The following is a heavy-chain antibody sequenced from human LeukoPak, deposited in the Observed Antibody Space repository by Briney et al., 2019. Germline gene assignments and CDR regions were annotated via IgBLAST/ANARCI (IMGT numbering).Heavy chain of an antibody. CDR1: GFTFSSYA. V-gene: IGHV3-30-3*01. D-gene: IGHD5-12*01. Sequence: GGSLRLSCAASGFTFSSYAMHWVRQAPGKGLEWVAVISYDGSNKYYADSVKGRFTISRDNSKNTLYLQMNSLRAEDTAVYYCARESGSYSGYAWENLNDYWGQGTLVTVSS. CDR2: ISYDGSNK. J-gene: IGHJ4*02. CDR3: ARESGSYSGYAWENLNDY.